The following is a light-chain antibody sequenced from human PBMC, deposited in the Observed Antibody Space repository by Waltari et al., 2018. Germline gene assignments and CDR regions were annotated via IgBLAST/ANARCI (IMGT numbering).Light chain of an antibody. Sequence: DIVMTQSPESLAVSLVERATINCKSSQSLLYYSNDKNYLAWYQQKPAQPPKLLIYWAATRQSGVPDRFSGSGSGTDFTLTISSLQAEDVAVYYCQQYYSRRTFGQGTKVEIK. CDR1: QSLLYYSNDKNY. V-gene: IGKV4-1*01. CDR2: WAA. J-gene: IGKJ1*01. CDR3: QQYYSRRT.